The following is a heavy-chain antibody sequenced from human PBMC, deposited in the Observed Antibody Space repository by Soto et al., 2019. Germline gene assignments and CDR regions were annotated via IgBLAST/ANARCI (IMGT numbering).Heavy chain of an antibody. J-gene: IGHJ4*02. CDR3: ARDGDYDSSGYTFGFDY. CDR2: IYYSGST. CDR1: GGSISSGGYY. D-gene: IGHD3-22*01. Sequence: TLSLTCTVSGGSISSGGYYWSWIRQHPGKGLEWIGYIYYSGSTYYNPSLKSRVTISVDTSKNQFSLKLSSVTAADTAVYYCARDGDYDSSGYTFGFDYWGQGTLVTVSS. V-gene: IGHV4-31*03.